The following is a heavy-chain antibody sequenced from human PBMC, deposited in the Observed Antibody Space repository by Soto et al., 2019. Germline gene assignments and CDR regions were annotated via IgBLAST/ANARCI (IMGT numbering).Heavy chain of an antibody. V-gene: IGHV1-69*01. Sequence: QVQLVQSGAEVKKPGSSVKVSCKASGGTFSSYAISWVQQAPGQGLEWMGGIIPIFGTANYAQKFQGRVTITADESTSTAYMELSSLRSEDTAVYYCARPTGGSSSGRYYYGMDVWGQGTTVTVSS. J-gene: IGHJ6*02. CDR1: GGTFSSYA. CDR2: IIPIFGTA. CDR3: ARPTGGSSSGRYYYGMDV. D-gene: IGHD6-13*01.